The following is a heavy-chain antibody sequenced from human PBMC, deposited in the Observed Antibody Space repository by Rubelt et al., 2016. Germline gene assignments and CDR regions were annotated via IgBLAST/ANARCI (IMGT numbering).Heavy chain of an antibody. CDR2: TRNKANSYTT. Sequence: GTGLEWVGRTRNKANSYTTEYAASVKGRFTISRDGSRNSLYLQMNSLKIEDTAVYYCARPRGYSGYDYPAYENWFDPWGQGTLVTVSS. CDR3: ARPRGYSGYDYPAYENWFDP. J-gene: IGHJ5*02. V-gene: IGHV3-72*01. D-gene: IGHD5-12*01.